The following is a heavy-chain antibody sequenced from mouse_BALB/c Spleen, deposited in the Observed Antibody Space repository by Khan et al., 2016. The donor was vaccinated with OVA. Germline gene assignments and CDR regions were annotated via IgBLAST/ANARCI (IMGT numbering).Heavy chain of an antibody. CDR2: IWGDGST. D-gene: IGHD2-1*01. CDR3: VKQDYGTRYAMDY. V-gene: IGHV2-3*01. Sequence: QVQLKQSGPGLVAPSQSLSITCTVSGFSLTSYGVNWVRQPPGKGLEWLGVIWGDGSTNYHSALISRLSISKDNSKSQVFLILNSLQTDDTATYXGVKQDYGTRYAMDYWGQGTAVTVSS. J-gene: IGHJ4*01. CDR1: GFSLTSYG.